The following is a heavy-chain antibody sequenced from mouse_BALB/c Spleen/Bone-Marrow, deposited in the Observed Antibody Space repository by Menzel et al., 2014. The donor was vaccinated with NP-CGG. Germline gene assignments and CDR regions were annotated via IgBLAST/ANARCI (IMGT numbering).Heavy chain of an antibody. V-gene: IGHV5-17*02. Sequence: EVMLVESGGGLVQPGRSRKLSCAASGFTFSSFGMHWVRQAPGKGLEWVAFISSGSSTIFYAATVKGRFTVTRDNPKNLLFLQMTSLRSEDTAMYFCTRGGNWDDFDSWGQGTTLTVSS. D-gene: IGHD4-1*01. CDR2: ISSGSSTI. CDR3: TRGGNWDDFDS. CDR1: GFTFSSFG. J-gene: IGHJ2*01.